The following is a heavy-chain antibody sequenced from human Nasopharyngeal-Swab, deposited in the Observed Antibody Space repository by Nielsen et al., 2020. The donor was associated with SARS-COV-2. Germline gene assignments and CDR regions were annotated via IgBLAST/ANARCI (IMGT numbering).Heavy chain of an antibody. CDR3: ARHFYSRSSRLLYLDY. CDR2: INAGNGDT. Sequence: ASVKVSCKASGYNFAVYIMHWVRQAPGQGLEWMGWINAGNGDTKYSQKFQDRFTFTRDTSADTAYMALSSLRSEDTAVYFCARHFYSRSSRLLYLDYWGQGTLVTVSS. J-gene: IGHJ4*02. D-gene: IGHD6-6*01. CDR1: GYNFAVYI. V-gene: IGHV1-3*01.